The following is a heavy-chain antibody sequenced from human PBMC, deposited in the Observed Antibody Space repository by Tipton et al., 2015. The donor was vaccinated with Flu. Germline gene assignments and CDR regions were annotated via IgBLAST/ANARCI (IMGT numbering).Heavy chain of an antibody. J-gene: IGHJ3*02. Sequence: TLSLTCIVSNGSLSSYYWNWIRQPPGKGLEWIGEINHSGSTNYNPSLKSRVTISVDTSKNQFSLKLTSVTAADTAVYYCARDKSPYCSGDDCFHAFDIWGQGTAVMVSS. CDR2: INHSGST. CDR3: ARDKSPYCSGDDCFHAFDI. D-gene: IGHD2-21*02. V-gene: IGHV4-34*01. CDR1: NGSLSSYY.